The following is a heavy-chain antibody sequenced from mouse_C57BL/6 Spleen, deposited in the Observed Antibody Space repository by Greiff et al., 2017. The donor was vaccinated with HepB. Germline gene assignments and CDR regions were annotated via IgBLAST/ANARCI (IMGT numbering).Heavy chain of an antibody. CDR1: GYTFTSYG. Sequence: VQLQQSGAELARPGASVKLSCKASGYTFTSYGISWVKQRTGQGLEWIGEIYPRSGNTYYNEKFKGKATLTADKSSSTAYMELRSLTSEDSAVYFCASQDYGSSYWYFDVWGTGTTVTVSS. CDR3: ASQDYGSSYWYFDV. CDR2: IYPRSGNT. V-gene: IGHV1-81*01. D-gene: IGHD1-1*01. J-gene: IGHJ1*03.